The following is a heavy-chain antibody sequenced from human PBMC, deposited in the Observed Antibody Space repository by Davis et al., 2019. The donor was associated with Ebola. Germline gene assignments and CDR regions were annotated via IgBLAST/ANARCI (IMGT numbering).Heavy chain of an antibody. V-gene: IGHV1-8*01. CDR1: GYTFTSYD. D-gene: IGHD1-26*01. J-gene: IGHJ5*02. CDR2: MNPNSGNT. Sequence: AAVKVSCKASGYTFTSYDINWVRQATGQGLEWMGWMNPNSGNTGYAQKFQGRVSMSRNTSISTAYMELSSLRSEDTAVYYCARAPSYRSSKWDWFYPWGQGTLVTVSS. CDR3: ARAPSYRSSKWDWFYP.